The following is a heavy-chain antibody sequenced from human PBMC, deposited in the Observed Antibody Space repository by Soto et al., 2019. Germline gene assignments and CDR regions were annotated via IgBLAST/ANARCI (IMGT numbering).Heavy chain of an antibody. J-gene: IGHJ4*02. D-gene: IGHD5-12*01. CDR2: IYYSGST. CDR1: GGSISSYY. Sequence: SETLSLTCTVSGGSISSYYWSWIRQPPGKGLEWIGYIYYSGSTNYNPSLKSRVTISVDTSKNQFSLKLSSVTAADTAVYYCARGVEMATIFFDYWGQGTLVTVS. CDR3: ARGVEMATIFFDY. V-gene: IGHV4-59*01.